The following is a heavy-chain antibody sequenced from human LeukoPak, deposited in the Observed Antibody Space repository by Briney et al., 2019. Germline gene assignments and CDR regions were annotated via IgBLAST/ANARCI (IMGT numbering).Heavy chain of an antibody. CDR2: ISGSGGST. J-gene: IGHJ6*02. V-gene: IGHV3-23*01. Sequence: GGSLRLSCAASGFTFSSYAVSWVRQAPGKGLQWVSGISGSGGSTYYTDSVKGRFTISRDNSKNTLYLQMNSLRAEDTAVYYCAKGFSGYYGMDVWGQGTTVTVSS. CDR3: AKGFSGYYGMDV. CDR1: GFTFSSYA.